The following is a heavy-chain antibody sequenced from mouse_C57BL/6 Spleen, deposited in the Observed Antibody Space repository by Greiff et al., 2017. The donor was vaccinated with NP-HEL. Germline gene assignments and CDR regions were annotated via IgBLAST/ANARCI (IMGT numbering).Heavy chain of an antibody. Sequence: EVMLVESGGGLVKPGGFLKLSCAASGFTFSDYGMHWVRQAPEKGLEWVAYISRGSSTIYYADTVKGRFTISRDNAKNTLFLQMTSLRSEDTAMYYCARRTGTGYFDYWGQGTTLTVSS. D-gene: IGHD4-1*01. CDR3: ARRTGTGYFDY. V-gene: IGHV5-17*01. CDR2: ISRGSSTI. CDR1: GFTFSDYG. J-gene: IGHJ2*01.